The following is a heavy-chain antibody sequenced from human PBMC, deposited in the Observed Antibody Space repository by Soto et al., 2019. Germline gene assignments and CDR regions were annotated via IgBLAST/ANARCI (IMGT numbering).Heavy chain of an antibody. J-gene: IGHJ4*02. CDR3: ASGGLRDTGFDY. Sequence: GXSVKVSCKASGHTFTSYAMHWGRQAPGQRLEWMGWINAGNGNTKYSQKFQGRVTITRDTSASTAYMELSSLRSEDTAVYYCASGGLRDTGFDYWGQGTLVTVSS. CDR1: GHTFTSYA. D-gene: IGHD4-17*01. V-gene: IGHV1-3*01. CDR2: INAGNGNT.